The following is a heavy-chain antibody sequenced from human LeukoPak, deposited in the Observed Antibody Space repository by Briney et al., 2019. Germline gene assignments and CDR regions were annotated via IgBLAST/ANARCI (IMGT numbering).Heavy chain of an antibody. D-gene: IGHD1-26*01. CDR2: MNPGGST. J-gene: IGHJ6*03. CDR1: GGSISSDY. Sequence: PSETLSLTCTVSGGSISSDYWTWIRQPAGKGLEWIGRMNPGGSTNFNPSLMSRVTMSVETSKNQFSLKLSSVTAADTAVYYCARGDYYYYYMDVWGKGTTVTVSS. CDR3: ARGDYYYYYMDV. V-gene: IGHV4-4*07.